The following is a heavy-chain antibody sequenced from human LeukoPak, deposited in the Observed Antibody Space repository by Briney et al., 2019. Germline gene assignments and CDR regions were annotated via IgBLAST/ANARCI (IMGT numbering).Heavy chain of an antibody. J-gene: IGHJ6*03. CDR2: IDHRGST. CDR1: GGSFSGSY. V-gene: IGHV4-34*01. D-gene: IGHD6-19*01. Sequence: SETLSLTCAVYGGSFSGSYWSWIRQPPGRGLEWIGEIDHRGSTKYNPSLTCRITISLDTSKNQFSLRLSSLTAADTAVYYCARLYVRPSGWPGYHYYYFDVWGKGTTVTVSS. CDR3: ARLYVRPSGWPGYHYYYFDV.